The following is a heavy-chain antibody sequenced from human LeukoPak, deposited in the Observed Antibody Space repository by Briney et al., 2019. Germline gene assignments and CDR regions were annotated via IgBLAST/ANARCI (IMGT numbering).Heavy chain of an antibody. J-gene: IGHJ4*02. CDR2: IYHSGNT. CDR3: ARASSGYYYVDY. Sequence: SETLSLTCTVSGYSISSGYYWGWIRQPPGKGLEWIGSIYHSGNTYYNPSLKSRVTISVDTSKNQFSLKLSSVTAADTAVYYCARASSGYYYVDYWGQGTLVTVSS. V-gene: IGHV4-38-2*02. CDR1: GYSISSGYY. D-gene: IGHD3-22*01.